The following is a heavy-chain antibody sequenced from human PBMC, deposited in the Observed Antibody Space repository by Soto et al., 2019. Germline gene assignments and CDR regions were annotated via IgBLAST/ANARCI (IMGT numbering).Heavy chain of an antibody. CDR1: GFTFSSYS. CDR3: ARDYRPAAAGSRGSGLPVY. J-gene: IGHJ4*02. CDR2: ISSSSSYI. D-gene: IGHD6-13*01. V-gene: IGHV3-21*01. Sequence: GGSLRLSCAASGFTFSSYSMNWVRQAPGKGLEWVSSISSSSSYIYYADSVKGRFTISRDNAKNSLYLQMNSLRAEDTAVYYCARDYRPAAAGSRGSGLPVYWGQGTLVTVSS.